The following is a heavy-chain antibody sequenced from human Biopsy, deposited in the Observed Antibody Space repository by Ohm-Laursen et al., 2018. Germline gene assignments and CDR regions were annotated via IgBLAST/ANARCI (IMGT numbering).Heavy chain of an antibody. CDR2: VSYTGST. CDR1: GDSISSHY. J-gene: IGHJ2*01. Sequence: GTLSLTCTVSGDSISSHYWSWIRQPPGKGLEWIGYVSYTGSTDYNPSLQSRVTISVDTSKNHFSLRLRSVTPADTAMYYCARDRGFYSDRTVPGYFDLWGRGTLVTVSS. D-gene: IGHD3-22*01. V-gene: IGHV4-59*11. CDR3: ARDRGFYSDRTVPGYFDL.